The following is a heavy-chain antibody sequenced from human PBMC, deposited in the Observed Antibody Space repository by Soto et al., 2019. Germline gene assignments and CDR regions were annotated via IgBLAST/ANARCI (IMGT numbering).Heavy chain of an antibody. Sequence: SQTLSLTCVISGDSVSSNSAAWNWIRQSPSRGLEWLGRTYYRSKWYNDYAVSVKSRITINPDTSKNQFSLQLNSVTPEDTAVYYCARGLNCSSTSCFYYYYGMDVWGQGTTVTVSS. J-gene: IGHJ6*02. CDR1: GDSVSSNSAA. V-gene: IGHV6-1*01. CDR3: ARGLNCSSTSCFYYYYGMDV. D-gene: IGHD2-2*01. CDR2: TYYRSKWYN.